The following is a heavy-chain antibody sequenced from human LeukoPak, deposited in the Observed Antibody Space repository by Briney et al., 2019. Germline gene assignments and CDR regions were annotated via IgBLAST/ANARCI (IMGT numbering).Heavy chain of an antibody. V-gene: IGHV3-53*01. D-gene: IGHD6-13*01. J-gene: IGHJ6*02. CDR2: IDRGGST. Sequence: PGGSLRLSREASGFSVSSNDMSWVRQAPGKGLECVSVIDRGGSTFYADSVKGRFTISRDNSKNTLYLQMNSLRVEDTAEFYCAKRVGYGYGMDVWGQGTTVTVSS. CDR1: GFSVSSND. CDR3: AKRVGYGYGMDV.